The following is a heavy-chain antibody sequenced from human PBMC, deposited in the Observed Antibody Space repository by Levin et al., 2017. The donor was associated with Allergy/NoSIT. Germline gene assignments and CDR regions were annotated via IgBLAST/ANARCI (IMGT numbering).Heavy chain of an antibody. J-gene: IGHJ2*01. CDR1: GGSISSSSYY. CDR2: IYYSGST. D-gene: IGHD2-15*01. V-gene: IGHV4-39*01. Sequence: SSETLSLTCTVSGGSISSSSYYWGWIRQPPGKGLEWIGSIYYSGSTYYNPSLKSRVTISVDTSKNQLSLRLSSATAADTAVYYCARRAIVENWYFDLWGRGTQVTVSS. CDR3: ARRAIVENWYFDL.